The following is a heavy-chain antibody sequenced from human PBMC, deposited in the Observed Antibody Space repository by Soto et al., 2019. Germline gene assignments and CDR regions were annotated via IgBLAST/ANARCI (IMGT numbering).Heavy chain of an antibody. CDR2: IIPIFGTA. CDR1: GGTFSSYA. Sequence: QVQLVQSGAEVKKPGSSVKVSCKASGGTFSSYAISWVRQAPGQGLEWMGGIIPIFGTANYAQKFQGRVTITADKSTSIAYMELGSLRAEDTAVYYCASPTREWLPPARDYYYGMDVWGQGTTVTVSS. D-gene: IGHD3-3*01. V-gene: IGHV1-69*06. J-gene: IGHJ6*02. CDR3: ASPTREWLPPARDYYYGMDV.